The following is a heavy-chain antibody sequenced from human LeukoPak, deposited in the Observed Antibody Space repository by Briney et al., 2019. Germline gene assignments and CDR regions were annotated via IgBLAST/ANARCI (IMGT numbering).Heavy chain of an antibody. V-gene: IGHV3-23*01. CDR2: ISGSGGST. Sequence: GGSLRLSCAASRFTFGNYGMTWVRQAPGKGLEWVSSISGSGGSTYYADSVKGRFTISRDNSKNTLYLQVNSLRDEDTAVYYCAKSSYYDSSGYYREYYFDYWGQGTLVTVSS. J-gene: IGHJ4*02. CDR1: RFTFGNYG. CDR3: AKSSYYDSSGYYREYYFDY. D-gene: IGHD3-22*01.